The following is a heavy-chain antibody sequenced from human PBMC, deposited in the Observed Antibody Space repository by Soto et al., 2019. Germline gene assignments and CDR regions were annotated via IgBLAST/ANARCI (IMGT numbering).Heavy chain of an antibody. CDR2: IYYSGST. D-gene: IGHD5-18*01. CDR1: GDSISSGDYY. J-gene: IGHJ3*02. CDR3: ASTQVVDTGMVTTFDI. Sequence: SETLSLTCTVSGDSISSGDYYWSWIRQPPGKGLEWIGYIYYSGSTYYNPSLKSRVTISVDTSKIQFSLKLSSVTAADTAVYYCASTQVVDTGMVTTFDIWGRGTRVTVSS. V-gene: IGHV4-30-4*01.